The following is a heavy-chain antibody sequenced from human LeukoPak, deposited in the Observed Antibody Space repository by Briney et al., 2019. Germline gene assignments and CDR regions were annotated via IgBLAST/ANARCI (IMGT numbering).Heavy chain of an antibody. J-gene: IGHJ6*02. CDR2: LIPIFGTA. CDR1: GGTFSSYA. D-gene: IGHD6-25*01. V-gene: IGHV1-69*13. Sequence: ASVKVSCKASGGTFSSYAISWVRQAPGQGLEWMGGLIPIFGTANYAQKFQGRVTITADESTSTAYMELSSLRSEDTAVYYCARVSSAELYYYYGMDVWGQGTTVTVSS. CDR3: ARVSSAELYYYYGMDV.